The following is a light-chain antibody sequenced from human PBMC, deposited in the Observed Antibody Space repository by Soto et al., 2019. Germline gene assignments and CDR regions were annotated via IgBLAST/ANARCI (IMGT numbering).Light chain of an antibody. V-gene: IGKV1-39*01. CDR3: QQSYSSPPT. J-gene: IGKJ1*01. CDR1: QSISNH. Sequence: DIQMTQSPSSLSASVEDRVIITCRASQSISNHLNWYQQKPGKAPKLLIFAASSLQSGVPSRFSGSRSGPDFTLTISSLQPADFATYYCQQSYSSPPTFGKGTNVEIK. CDR2: AAS.